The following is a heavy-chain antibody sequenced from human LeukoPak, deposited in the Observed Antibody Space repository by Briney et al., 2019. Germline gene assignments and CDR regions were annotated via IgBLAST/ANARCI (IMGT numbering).Heavy chain of an antibody. Sequence: LTSETLSLTCAVYGGSFSGYYWSWIRQAPGKGLEWVSAISGSGGSTYYADSVKGRFTISRDNSKNTLYLQMNSLRAEDTAVYYCAKDRRRITMIVVVSYFDYWGQGTLVTVSS. D-gene: IGHD3-22*01. CDR2: ISGSGGST. J-gene: IGHJ4*02. CDR1: GGSFSGYY. V-gene: IGHV3-23*01. CDR3: AKDRRRITMIVVVSYFDY.